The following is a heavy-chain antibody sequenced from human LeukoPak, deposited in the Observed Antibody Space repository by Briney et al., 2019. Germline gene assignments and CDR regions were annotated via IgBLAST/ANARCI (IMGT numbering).Heavy chain of an antibody. Sequence: SETLSLTCAVYGGSFSGYYWSWIRQPPGKGLEWIGEINHSGSTNYNPSLKSRVTISVDTSKNQFSLKLSSVTAADTAVYYCARHRYIAAAGFDYWGQGTLVTVSS. CDR3: ARHRYIAAAGFDY. D-gene: IGHD6-13*01. CDR1: GGSFSGYY. V-gene: IGHV4-34*01. CDR2: INHSGST. J-gene: IGHJ4*02.